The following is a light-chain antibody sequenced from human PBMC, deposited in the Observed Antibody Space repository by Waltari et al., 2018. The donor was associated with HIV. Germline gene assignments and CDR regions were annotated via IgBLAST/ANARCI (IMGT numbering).Light chain of an antibody. Sequence: DIQMTQSPYILSASVGGRVTMTCRASQNIENWLAWYQQKAGKAPKLLVYKASSLQTGVPSRFAGRGSGTQFSLTISALQPDDFATYYCQQYNGQSYTFGQGTRL. V-gene: IGKV1-5*03. J-gene: IGKJ2*01. CDR3: QQYNGQSYT. CDR1: QNIENW. CDR2: KAS.